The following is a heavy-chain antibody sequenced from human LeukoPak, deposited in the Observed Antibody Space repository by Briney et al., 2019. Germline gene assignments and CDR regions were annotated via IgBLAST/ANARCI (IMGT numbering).Heavy chain of an antibody. V-gene: IGHV1-69*04. CDR1: GGTFSSYA. CDR3: ARDKGGTAYYYYGMDV. D-gene: IGHD3-16*01. CDR2: IIPTLGIA. Sequence: SVKVSCKASGGTFSSYAISWVRQAPGQGLEWMGRIIPTLGIANYAQKFQGRVTITADKSTSTAYMELSSLRSEDTAVYYCARDKGGTAYYYYGMDVWGQGTTVTVSS. J-gene: IGHJ6*02.